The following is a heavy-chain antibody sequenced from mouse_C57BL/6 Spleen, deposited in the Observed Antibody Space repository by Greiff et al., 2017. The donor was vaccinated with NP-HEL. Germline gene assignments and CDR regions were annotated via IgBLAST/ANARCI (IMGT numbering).Heavy chain of an antibody. Sequence: QVQLQQSGAELARPGASVKLSCKASGYTFTSYGISWVKQRTGQGLEWIGEIYPRSGNSYYNEKFKGKATLTADKSSSTAYMELRSLTSEDSAVYFCARVPGGYFDYWGKGTTLTVAT. J-gene: IGHJ2*01. CDR1: GYTFTSYG. CDR2: IYPRSGNS. V-gene: IGHV1-81*01. CDR3: ARVPGGYFDY.